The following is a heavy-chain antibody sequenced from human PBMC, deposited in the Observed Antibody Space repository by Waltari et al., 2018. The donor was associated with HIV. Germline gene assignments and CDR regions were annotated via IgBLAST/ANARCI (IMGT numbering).Heavy chain of an antibody. CDR1: GFPFRSYD. V-gene: IGHV3-48*03. J-gene: IGHJ4*02. CDR2: ISSSGSTI. D-gene: IGHD3-22*01. Sequence: EVQLVESGGGLVQPGGSLRLSCAASGFPFRSYDMNWVRQAPGKGLEWVSYISSSGSTIYYADSVKGRFTISRDNAKNSLYLQMNSLRAEDTAVYYCARAPGGYPLDYWGQGTLVTVSS. CDR3: ARAPGGYPLDY.